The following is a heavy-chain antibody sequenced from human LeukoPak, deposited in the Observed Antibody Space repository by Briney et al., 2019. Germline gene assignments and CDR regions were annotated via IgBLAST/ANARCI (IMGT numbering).Heavy chain of an antibody. J-gene: IGHJ5*02. CDR3: AMMVEGATNRFDP. CDR2: IHYSGST. V-gene: IGHV4-59*01. CDR1: GGSISNYF. Sequence: SETLSLTCTVSGGSISNYFWSWIRQPPGKGLERIGYIHYSGSTNYNPSLKSRVTISVDMSKSQFSLKVSSVTAADTAMYYCAMMVEGATNRFDPWGQGTLVTVSS. D-gene: IGHD2-15*01.